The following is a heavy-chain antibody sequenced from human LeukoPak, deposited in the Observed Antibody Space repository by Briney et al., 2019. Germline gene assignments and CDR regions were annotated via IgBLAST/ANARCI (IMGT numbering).Heavy chain of an antibody. CDR1: GFTFADYA. Sequence: VRSLRLSCEASGFTFADYAMHWVRQAPGQGLEWVSGMSWNSGSIGYADSVKGRFTISRDNAKSSLYLQMNSLRAEDTPLYYCAKDREGYSRTFDYWGQGPRITVTA. J-gene: IGHJ4*02. CDR2: MSWNSGSI. D-gene: IGHD6-13*01. V-gene: IGHV3-9*01. CDR3: AKDREGYSRTFDY.